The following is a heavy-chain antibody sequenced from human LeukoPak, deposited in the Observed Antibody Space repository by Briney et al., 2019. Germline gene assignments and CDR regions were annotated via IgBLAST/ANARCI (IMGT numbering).Heavy chain of an antibody. CDR1: GYTFTSYA. CDR2: INTNTGNP. V-gene: IGHV7-4-1*02. CDR3: ARSTDFWSPSYYGMDV. Sequence: VASVTVSCKASGYTFTSYAMNWVRQAPGQGLEWMGWINTNTGNPTYAQGFTGRFVFSLDTSVSTAYLQISSLKAEDTAVYYCARSTDFWSPSYYGMDVWGQGTTVTVSS. J-gene: IGHJ6*02. D-gene: IGHD3-3*01.